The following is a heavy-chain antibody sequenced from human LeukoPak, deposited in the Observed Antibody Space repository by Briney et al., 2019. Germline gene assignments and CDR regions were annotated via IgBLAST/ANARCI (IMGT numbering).Heavy chain of an antibody. V-gene: IGHV3-72*01. CDR1: GFTFSDHY. CDR2: ARNKANGYTT. D-gene: IGHD1-26*01. Sequence: GGSLRLSCAASGFTFSDHYMDWVRQAPGKGLEWVGRARNKANGYTTEYAASVRGRFTISRDDSKNSLYLQMNSLNTEDTALYYCSSTAPVVGAINYWGQGTRVTVSS. CDR3: SSTAPVVGAINY. J-gene: IGHJ4*02.